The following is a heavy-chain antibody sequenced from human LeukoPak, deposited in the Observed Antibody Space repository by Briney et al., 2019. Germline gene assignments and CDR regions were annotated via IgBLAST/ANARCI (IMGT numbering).Heavy chain of an antibody. D-gene: IGHD2-2*01. J-gene: IGHJ4*02. CDR1: GFTFSTYS. CDR3: ARGGQSTSCFDC. Sequence: GGSLRLSCAASGFTFSTYSMHWVRQAPGKGLECVSAITSNGGSTYHADSVKGRFTISRDNSKNTVYLQMGSLRAEDMAMYYCARGGQSTSCFDCWGQGTLVTVSS. CDR2: ITSNGGST. V-gene: IGHV3-64*02.